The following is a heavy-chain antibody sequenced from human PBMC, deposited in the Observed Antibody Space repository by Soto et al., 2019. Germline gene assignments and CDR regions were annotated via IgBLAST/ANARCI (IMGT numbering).Heavy chain of an antibody. D-gene: IGHD5-12*01. CDR2: INPSGGST. V-gene: IGHV1-46*03. Sequence: SVKVTCEAWGYTFTSYCMHCVRPAPGQGLEWMGIINPSGGSTSYAQKFQGRVTMTRDTSTSTVYMELSSLRSEDTAVYYCARERYSGFPEFDYCCQGTLVTVSS. CDR3: ARERYSGFPEFDY. CDR1: GYTFTSYC. J-gene: IGHJ4*02.